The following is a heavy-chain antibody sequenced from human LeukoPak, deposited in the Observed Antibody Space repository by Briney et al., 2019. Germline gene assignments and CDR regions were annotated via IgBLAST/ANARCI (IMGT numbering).Heavy chain of an antibody. V-gene: IGHV4-30-2*01. J-gene: IGHJ4*02. D-gene: IGHD2-15*01. Sequence: PSETLSLTCAVSGGSISSGGYSWSWIRQPPGKGLGWIGYIYHSGSTYYNPSLKSRVTISVDRSKNQFSLKLSSVTAADTAVYYCARDNSGPFDYWGQGTLVTVSS. CDR2: IYHSGST. CDR1: GGSISSGGYS. CDR3: ARDNSGPFDY.